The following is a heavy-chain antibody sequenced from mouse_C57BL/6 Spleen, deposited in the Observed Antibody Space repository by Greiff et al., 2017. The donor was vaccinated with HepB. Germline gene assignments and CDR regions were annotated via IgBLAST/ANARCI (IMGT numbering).Heavy chain of an antibody. CDR1: GYSITSGYY. D-gene: IGHD1-1*01. Sequence: EVKLMESGPGLVKPSQSLSLTCSVTGYSITSGYYWNWLRQFPGNKLEWMGYISYDGSNNYNPSLKNRISITRDTSKNQFFLKLNSVTTEDTATYYCARGTVVEDYFDYWGQGTTLTVSS. CDR3: ARGTVVEDYFDY. V-gene: IGHV3-6*01. J-gene: IGHJ2*01. CDR2: ISYDGSN.